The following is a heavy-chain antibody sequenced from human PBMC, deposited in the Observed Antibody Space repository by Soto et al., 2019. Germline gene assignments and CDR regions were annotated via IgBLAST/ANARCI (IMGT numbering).Heavy chain of an antibody. CDR2: ISGSGGST. CDR3: ARAVSYCSGGSCYPSYFDY. CDR1: GFTFRTYA. J-gene: IGHJ4*02. D-gene: IGHD2-15*01. V-gene: IGHV3-23*01. Sequence: PGGSLRLSCTTSGFTFRTYAMAWVRQAPGKGLEWVSAISGSGGSTYYADSVKGRFTISRDNSKNTLYLQLDSLRDEDTAVYYCARAVSYCSGGSCYPSYFDYWGQGTLVTVSS.